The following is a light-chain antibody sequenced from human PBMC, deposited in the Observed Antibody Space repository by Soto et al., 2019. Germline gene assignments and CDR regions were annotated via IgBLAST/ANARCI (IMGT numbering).Light chain of an antibody. CDR2: EVT. V-gene: IGLV2-23*02. Sequence: SALTQPASVSGSPGQSITISCTGTSSDVGSYNLVSWYQHLPGKAPKLMIFEVTTRPSGVSTRFSGSKSGNTASLTISGLQAEDEADYYCSSYAGSSIFVVFGGGTKLTVL. CDR1: SSDVGSYNL. J-gene: IGLJ2*01. CDR3: SSYAGSSIFVV.